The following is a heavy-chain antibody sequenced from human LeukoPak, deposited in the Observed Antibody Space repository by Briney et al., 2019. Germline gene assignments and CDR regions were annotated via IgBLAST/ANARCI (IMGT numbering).Heavy chain of an antibody. CDR3: ANNIVVVPAALDAFDI. J-gene: IGHJ3*02. D-gene: IGHD2-2*01. CDR1: GFTFSTYA. V-gene: IGHV3-23*01. CDR2: ISANAGTI. Sequence: GGSLRLSCAASGFTFSTYAMTWVRQAPGKGLEWVSSISANAGTIHHADSVKGRFTISRDNSRNTLFLQMNSLRADDTAVYYCANNIVVVPAALDAFDIWGQGTMVTVSS.